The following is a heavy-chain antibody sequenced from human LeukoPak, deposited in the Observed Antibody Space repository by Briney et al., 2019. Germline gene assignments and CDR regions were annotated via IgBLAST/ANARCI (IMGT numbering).Heavy chain of an antibody. V-gene: IGHV3-23*01. CDR2: ISGSGGST. D-gene: IGHD3-10*01. Sequence: PGGSLRLSCAASGFTFSSYSMNWVRQAPGKGLEWVSAISGSGGSTYYADSVKGRFTISRDNSKNTLYLQMNSLRAEDTAVYYCAKDSHGESHFDYWGQGTLVTVSS. J-gene: IGHJ4*02. CDR3: AKDSHGESHFDY. CDR1: GFTFSSYS.